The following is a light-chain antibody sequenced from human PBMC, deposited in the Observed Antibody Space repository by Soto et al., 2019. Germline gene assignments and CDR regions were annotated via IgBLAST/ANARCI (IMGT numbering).Light chain of an antibody. Sequence: IVLTQSPCTLSLSPGERATLSCRASQSVTSTYVAWYQQKPGQAPRLLIYGASTRATGIPARFSGSGSGTEFTLTISSLQSEDFAVYYCQQYNNWPPWTFGQGAKVDIK. CDR2: GAS. CDR1: QSVTST. CDR3: QQYNNWPPWT. J-gene: IGKJ1*01. V-gene: IGKV3-15*01.